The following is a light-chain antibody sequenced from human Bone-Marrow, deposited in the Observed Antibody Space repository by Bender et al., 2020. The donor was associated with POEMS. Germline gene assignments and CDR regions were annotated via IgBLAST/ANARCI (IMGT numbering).Light chain of an antibody. CDR2: GYN. CDR1: SSNTGSGYD. V-gene: IGLV1-40*01. Sequence: QSALTQPASVSGSPGQSVTISCTGSSSNTGSGYDINWYQHLPGTAPKLLIYGYNNRPSGVPDRFSGSKSGTSASLAITGLQAEDEGDYSCQSYDNSLGGWVFGGGTKLTVL. J-gene: IGLJ3*02. CDR3: QSYDNSLGGWV.